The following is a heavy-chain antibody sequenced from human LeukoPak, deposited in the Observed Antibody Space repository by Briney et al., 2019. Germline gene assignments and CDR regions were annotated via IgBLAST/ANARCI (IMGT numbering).Heavy chain of an antibody. J-gene: IGHJ4*02. CDR3: TTSMGDY. V-gene: IGHV3-64*01. D-gene: IGHD2/OR15-2a*01. Sequence: GGSLRLSCAASGFTFSSYAMHWVRQAPGKGLEYVSAISSNGGSTYYANSVKGRFTISRDNSKNTLYLQMGSLRAEDMAVYYCTTSMGDYWGQGTLVTVSS. CDR2: ISSNGGST. CDR1: GFTFSSYA.